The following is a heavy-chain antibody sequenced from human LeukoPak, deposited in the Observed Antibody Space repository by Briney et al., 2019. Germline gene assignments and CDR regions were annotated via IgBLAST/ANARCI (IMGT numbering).Heavy chain of an antibody. J-gene: IGHJ4*02. Sequence: TGGSLSLSCAVSGFTFYDYATHCVRHRPGKGLECGSGNSWNSGNIGYTDSVKGRFTISRDNAKNSLYLQMNSLRADDMAFDYCAKDKGRTDGTLHFDYWGQGTLVTVSS. CDR3: AKDKGRTDGTLHFDY. CDR1: GFTFYDYA. V-gene: IGHV3-9*03. CDR2: NSWNSGNI. D-gene: IGHD6-13*01.